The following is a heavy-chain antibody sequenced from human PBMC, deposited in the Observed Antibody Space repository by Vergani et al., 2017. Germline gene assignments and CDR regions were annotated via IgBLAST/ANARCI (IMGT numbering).Heavy chain of an antibody. J-gene: IGHJ6*02. CDR3: AKDGSLRLYNMDV. CDR1: GFTFSSYG. Sequence: QVQLVESGGGVVQPGRSLRLSCAASGFTFSSYGMHWVRQAPGKGLEWVAVIWYDGSNKYYADSVKGRFTISRDNSKNTLYLQMNSLRAEDTAVYYCAKDGSLRLYNMDVWGQGTTVTVSS. D-gene: IGHD1-14*01. CDR2: IWYDGSNK. V-gene: IGHV3-33*06.